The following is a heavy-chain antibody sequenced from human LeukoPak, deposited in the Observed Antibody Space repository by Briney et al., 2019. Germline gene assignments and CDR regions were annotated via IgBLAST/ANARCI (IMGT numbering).Heavy chain of an antibody. CDR3: ARTTEGGYTYDYFYYYYMDV. Sequence: SETLSLTCTVSGGSISNYYWSWIRQPPGKGVEWIGYIYYSGSTNYNPSLKSRVTISVDTSKNQFSLKLTSVTAADTAVYYCARTTEGGYTYDYFYYYYMDVWGKGTTVTISS. J-gene: IGHJ6*03. D-gene: IGHD5-18*01. CDR2: IYYSGST. V-gene: IGHV4-59*01. CDR1: GGSISNYY.